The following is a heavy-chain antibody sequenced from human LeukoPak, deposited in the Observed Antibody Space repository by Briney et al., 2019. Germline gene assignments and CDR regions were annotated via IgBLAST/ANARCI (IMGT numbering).Heavy chain of an antibody. Sequence: GRSLRLSCAASGFTFSSYAMHWVRQAPGKGLEWVAGIKYDGSNKYYPESVKGRFSISSDHSKHTLYLQMNSLRAEDTAVYYCARVVGALVAATIGSFDYWGQGTLVTVSS. D-gene: IGHD1-26*01. CDR3: ARVVGALVAATIGSFDY. J-gene: IGHJ4*02. V-gene: IGHV3-30*04. CDR1: GFTFSSYA. CDR2: IKYDGSNK.